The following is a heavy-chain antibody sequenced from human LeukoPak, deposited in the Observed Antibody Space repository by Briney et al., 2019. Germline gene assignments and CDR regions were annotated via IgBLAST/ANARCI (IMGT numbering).Heavy chain of an antibody. CDR3: ARGGWSLTD. V-gene: IGHV4-59*01. CDR2: IYYSGST. CDR1: GGSMNNYY. Sequence: SSETLSLTCTVSGGSMNNYYWSWLRLPPGKGLEWIGYIYYSGSTNYNPFLNSRVTLSVDTSKNQFSLKLSSVTAADTAVYYCARGGWSLTDWGQGILVTVSS. D-gene: IGHD6-19*01. J-gene: IGHJ4*02.